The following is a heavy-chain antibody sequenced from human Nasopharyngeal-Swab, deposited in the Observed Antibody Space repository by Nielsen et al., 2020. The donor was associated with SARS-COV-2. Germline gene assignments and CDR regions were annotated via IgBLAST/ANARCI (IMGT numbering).Heavy chain of an antibody. J-gene: IGHJ4*02. V-gene: IGHV3-74*01. D-gene: IGHD3-10*01. CDR3: AKEHGISMARGIDY. CDR2: INSDGSST. CDR1: GFTFSSYW. Sequence: GESLKISCAASGFTFSSYWMHWVRQAPGKGLVWVSRINSDGSSTNYADSVKGRFTISRDNSKSTLYLQVNSLRAEDTAVYYCAKEHGISMARGIDYWGQGTLVTVSS.